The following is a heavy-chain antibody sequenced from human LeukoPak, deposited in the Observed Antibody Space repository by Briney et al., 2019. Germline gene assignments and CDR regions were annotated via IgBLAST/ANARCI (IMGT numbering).Heavy chain of an antibody. CDR1: GGSISSGDYY. CDR2: IYYSGST. CDR3: ARGLAAIADVFDY. Sequence: SQTLSLTCTVSGGSISSGDYYWSWIRQPPGKGLEWIGYIYYSGSTYYNPSLKSRVTISVDTSKNQFSLKLSSVTAADTAVYYCARGLAAIADVFDYRGQGTLVSVSS. V-gene: IGHV4-30-4*08. J-gene: IGHJ4*02. D-gene: IGHD6-13*01.